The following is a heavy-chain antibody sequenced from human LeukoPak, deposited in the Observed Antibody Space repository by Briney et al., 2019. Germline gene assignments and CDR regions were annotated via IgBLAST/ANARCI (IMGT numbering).Heavy chain of an antibody. J-gene: IGHJ4*02. Sequence: PGRSLRLSCTASGFTFGDYAMSWVRQAPGKGLEWVGFTRSKAYGGTTEYAASVKGRFTISRDDSNSIAYLQMNSLKTEDTAVYYCTRVEDIAMGKTDYWGQGTLVTVSS. CDR2: TRSKAYGGTT. D-gene: IGHD5-18*01. CDR3: TRVEDIAMGKTDY. CDR1: GFTFGDYA. V-gene: IGHV3-49*04.